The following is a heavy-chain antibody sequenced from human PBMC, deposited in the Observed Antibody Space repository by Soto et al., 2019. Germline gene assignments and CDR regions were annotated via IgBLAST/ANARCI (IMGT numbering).Heavy chain of an antibody. CDR3: ARHRSSGWYTIHS. V-gene: IGHV4-59*08. J-gene: IGHJ4*02. CDR1: GGSISSWY. D-gene: IGHD6-19*01. Sequence: ETLSLTCTVSGGSISSWYWSWIRQPPGKGLEWIGYIYYSGSTNYNPSLKSRVTISVDTSKNQFSLKLSSVTAADTAVYYCARHRSSGWYTIHSWGQGTLVTVSS. CDR2: IYYSGST.